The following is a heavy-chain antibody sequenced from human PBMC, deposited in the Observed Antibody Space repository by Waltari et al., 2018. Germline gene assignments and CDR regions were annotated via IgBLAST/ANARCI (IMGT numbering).Heavy chain of an antibody. Sequence: EVQLVESGGGLVNPGESLKLSCSASGFTFSNYAMSWVRHGPGKRLEYFSFINGNGGSTLYADSVKGRFTISRDNSKNTLYLQMSSLRIEDTAIYYCVKDYTDSWGQGTLVTVSS. V-gene: IGHV3-64D*06. CDR1: GFTFSNYA. CDR2: INGNGGST. CDR3: VKDYTDS. J-gene: IGHJ5*02. D-gene: IGHD3-16*01.